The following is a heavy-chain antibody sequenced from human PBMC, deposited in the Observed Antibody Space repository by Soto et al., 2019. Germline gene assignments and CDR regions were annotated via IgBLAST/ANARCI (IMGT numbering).Heavy chain of an antibody. V-gene: IGHV3-11*01. CDR3: ASHTGYSSGWAFDY. D-gene: IGHD6-19*01. Sequence: QVQLVESGGGLVKPGGSLRLSCAASGLTFSDYYMSWIRQAPGKGLEWVSYISSSGSSTYYVDSVKGRFNISRDNAKNSLYLQMNSLRAEDTAVYYCASHTGYSSGWAFDYWGQGTLVTISS. J-gene: IGHJ4*02. CDR2: ISSSGSST. CDR1: GLTFSDYY.